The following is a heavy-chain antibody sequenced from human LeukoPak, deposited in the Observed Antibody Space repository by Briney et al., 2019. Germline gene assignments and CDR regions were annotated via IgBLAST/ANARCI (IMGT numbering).Heavy chain of an antibody. CDR3: VREVGRPKTFYFDS. V-gene: IGHV3-48*04. D-gene: IGHD3-16*01. CDR2: ISETT. J-gene: IGHJ4*02. CDR1: GFVFSRDN. Sequence: PGGSLRLSCIASGFVFSRDNMNWVRQAPGKGLEWVAHISETTYYADSVQSRFTISRDNAKNSLYVQMSNLRVDDTAMYYCVREVGRPKTFYFDSWGRGPPVTVSS.